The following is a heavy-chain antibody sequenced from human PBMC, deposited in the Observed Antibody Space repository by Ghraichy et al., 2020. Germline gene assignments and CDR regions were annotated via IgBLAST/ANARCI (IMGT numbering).Heavy chain of an antibody. CDR1: GFTFSGYG. CDR2: IRYDGSNR. Sequence: GGSLRLSCAASGFTFSGYGMHWVRQAPGKGLEWVSAIRYDGSNRYYADSVKGRFTISRDNSKDTLILQMNSLRAEDTAVYYCARDRNNVLIGYSVGLTSFYYYYGMDVWGQGTTVTVSS. V-gene: IGHV3-33*01. J-gene: IGHJ6*02. CDR3: ARDRNNVLIGYSVGLTSFYYYYGMDV. D-gene: IGHD3-9*01.